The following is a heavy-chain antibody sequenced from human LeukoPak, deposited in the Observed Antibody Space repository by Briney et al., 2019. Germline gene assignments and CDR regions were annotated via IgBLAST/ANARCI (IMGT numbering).Heavy chain of an antibody. V-gene: IGHV3-73*01. Sequence: PGGSLRLPCAASGFTFSGSAMHWVRQASGKGLEWVGRIRSKANSYATGYAASVKGRFTISRDDSKNTAYLQMNSLKTEDTAVYYCTRHLIVGAIRYFQHWGQGTLVTVSS. CDR2: IRSKANSYAT. CDR1: GFTFSGSA. J-gene: IGHJ1*01. D-gene: IGHD1-26*01. CDR3: TRHLIVGAIRYFQH.